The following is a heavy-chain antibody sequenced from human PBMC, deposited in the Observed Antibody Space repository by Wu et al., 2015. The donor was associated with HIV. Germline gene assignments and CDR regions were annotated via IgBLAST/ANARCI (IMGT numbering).Heavy chain of an antibody. CDR1: GYIFSDFG. Sequence: VQLVQSGSEVRKPGTSVKVACKASGYIFSDFGINWVRQAPGQGFEWMGWISAQNGKTKYAQKFLGRVTMTTETSSSTAYMELQSLRSDDTAVYFCARGHYHDSSSSPLYWGRGTLVTVSS. J-gene: IGHJ4*02. CDR2: ISAQNGKT. CDR3: ARGHYHDSSSSPLY. V-gene: IGHV1-18*04. D-gene: IGHD3-22*01.